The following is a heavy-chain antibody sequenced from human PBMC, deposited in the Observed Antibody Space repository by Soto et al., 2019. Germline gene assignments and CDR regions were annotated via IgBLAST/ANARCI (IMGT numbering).Heavy chain of an antibody. CDR1: GGSISSPNL. D-gene: IGHD6-13*01. V-gene: IGHV4-4*02. Sequence: QVRLQESGPGLVKPSGTLSLTCAVSGGSISSPNLWTWVRQPPGKGLEWIGEIYHIGSTTFNPSLKSRVTVSVDTSKNHFSLKLSSVTAADTAVYYCARSPRSIAAGGIDFWGQGILVTVSS. CDR3: ARSPRSIAAGGIDF. J-gene: IGHJ4*01. CDR2: IYHIGST.